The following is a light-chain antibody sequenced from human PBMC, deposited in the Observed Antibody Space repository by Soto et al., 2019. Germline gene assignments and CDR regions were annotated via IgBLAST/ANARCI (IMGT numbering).Light chain of an antibody. V-gene: IGLV2-14*01. CDR2: EVS. CDR1: SSDVGGYNF. J-gene: IGLJ2*01. Sequence: QSALTQPAAVSGSPGQSITISCTGNSSDVGGYNFVSWYQQHPGKAPKLMIYEVSARPSGVSDRFSGSKSGDTASLTISGLQAEDEADYYCSSYTSGSTLVFGGGTKVTVL. CDR3: SSYTSGSTLV.